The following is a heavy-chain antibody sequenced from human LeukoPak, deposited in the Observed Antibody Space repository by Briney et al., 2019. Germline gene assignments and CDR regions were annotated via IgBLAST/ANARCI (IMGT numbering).Heavy chain of an antibody. D-gene: IGHD6-6*01. Sequence: QPSETLSLTCTVSGGSISSGGYSWSWIRQPPGKGLEWIGYIYHSGSTYYNPSLKSRVTISVDRSKNQFSLKLSSVTAADTAVYYCARVLPFSSSSVWFDPWGQGTLVTVSS. J-gene: IGHJ5*02. CDR2: IYHSGST. CDR3: ARVLPFSSSSVWFDP. V-gene: IGHV4-30-2*01. CDR1: GGSISSGGYS.